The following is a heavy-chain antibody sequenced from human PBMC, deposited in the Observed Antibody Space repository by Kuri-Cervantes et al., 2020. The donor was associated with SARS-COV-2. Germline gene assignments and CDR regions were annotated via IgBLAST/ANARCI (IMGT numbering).Heavy chain of an antibody. CDR2: INHSGST. Sequence: SETLSLTCAVYGGSFSGYYWSWIRQPPGKGLEWIGEINHSGSTNYNPSLKSRVTISVDTSKNQFSLKLSSVTAADTAVYYRARGGYSSSWYGLKNWFDPWGQGTLVTVSS. CDR1: GGSFSGYY. J-gene: IGHJ5*02. D-gene: IGHD6-13*01. V-gene: IGHV4-34*01. CDR3: ARGGYSSSWYGLKNWFDP.